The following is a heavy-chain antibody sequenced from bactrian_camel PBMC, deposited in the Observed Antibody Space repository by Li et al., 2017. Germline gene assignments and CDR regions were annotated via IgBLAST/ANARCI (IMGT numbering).Heavy chain of an antibody. V-gene: IGHV3-2*01. J-gene: IGHJ4*01. D-gene: IGHD5*01. Sequence: HVQLVESGGGSVQAGGSLRLSCAASGYTYSRFCMGWFRQAPGKGLEWVSIIVSDGGTTNYASSVKGRFTISRDDANNTLYLEMNSLKLEDTAMYHCAADAVVTCVPVALEIIGRTTYYGQGTQVTVS. CDR1: GYTYSRFC. CDR2: IVSDGGTT.